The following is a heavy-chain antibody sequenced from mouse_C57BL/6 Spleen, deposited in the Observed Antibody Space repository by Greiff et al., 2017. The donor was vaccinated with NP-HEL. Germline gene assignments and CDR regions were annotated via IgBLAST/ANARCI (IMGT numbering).Heavy chain of an antibody. J-gene: IGHJ2*01. CDR2: LYPGDGDT. D-gene: IGHD1-1*01. CDR3: ARQDYYGTSDY. CDR1: GYAFSSSW. V-gene: IGHV1-82*01. Sequence: VQLQQSGPELVKPGASVKISCKASGYAFSSSWMNWVKQRPGKGLEWIGRLYPGDGDTNYNGKFKGKATLTADKSSSTAYMQLSSLTSEDSSVCYCARQDYYGTSDYWGQGTTLTVSS.